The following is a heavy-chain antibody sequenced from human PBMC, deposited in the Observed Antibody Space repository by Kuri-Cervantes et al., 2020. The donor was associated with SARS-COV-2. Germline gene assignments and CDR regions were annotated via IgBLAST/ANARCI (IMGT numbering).Heavy chain of an antibody. D-gene: IGHD2-2*01. Sequence: GESLKISCAASGFTFSSYSMNWVRQAPGKGLEWVSYISSSSSTIYYADSVKGRFTISRDNAKNSLYLQMNSLRGEDTAVYYCARGYCSSTSCPPYYYYGMDVWGQGTTVTVSS. CDR2: ISSSSSTI. CDR1: GFTFSSYS. CDR3: ARGYCSSTSCPPYYYYGMDV. V-gene: IGHV3-48*01. J-gene: IGHJ6*02.